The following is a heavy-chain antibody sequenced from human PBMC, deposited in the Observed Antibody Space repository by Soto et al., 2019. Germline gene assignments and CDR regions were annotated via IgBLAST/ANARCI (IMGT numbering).Heavy chain of an antibody. V-gene: IGHV4-59*08. CDR1: GGSISSYY. D-gene: IGHD2-2*01. J-gene: IGHJ6*03. CDR2: IYYSGST. CDR3: ARHLRRYCSSTSCQDYYMDV. Sequence: SETLSLTCTVSGGSISSYYWSWIRQPPGKGLEWIGYIYYSGSTNYNPSLKSRVTISVDTSKNQFSLKLSSVTAADTAVYYCARHLRRYCSSTSCQDYYMDVWGKGTTVTVPS.